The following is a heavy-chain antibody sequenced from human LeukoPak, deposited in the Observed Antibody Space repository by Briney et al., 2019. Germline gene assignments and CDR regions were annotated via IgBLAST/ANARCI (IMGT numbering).Heavy chain of an antibody. CDR1: GYSFTSYW. Sequence: GESLKISCQGSGYSFTSYWIGWVRQMPGKGLEWMGIIYPGDSDTSYSPSFQGQVTISAAKSIRPSYLQWSSLKASDTAYNYCARRGYGPWGYVFDIWGQGTMVTVSS. D-gene: IGHD5-18*01. CDR3: ARRGYGPWGYVFDI. V-gene: IGHV5-51*01. J-gene: IGHJ3*02. CDR2: IYPGDSDT.